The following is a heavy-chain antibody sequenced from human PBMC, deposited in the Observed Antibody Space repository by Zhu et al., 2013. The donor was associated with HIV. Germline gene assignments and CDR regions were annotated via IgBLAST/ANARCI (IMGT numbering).Heavy chain of an antibody. D-gene: IGHD5-18*01. CDR1: GYSFTNYA. Sequence: QVQLVQSGTEVRKPGASVKVSCKASGYSFTNYAISWVRQAPGQGFEWMGWMNPNSANTGYARKFQGRVTITMNTSISTAYMELNSLRSEDTAVYYCARYKGYSYGRYYYHMDVWGKGTTVTVSS. CDR2: MNPNSANT. V-gene: IGHV1-8*03. J-gene: IGHJ6*03. CDR3: ARYKGYSYGRYYYHMDV.